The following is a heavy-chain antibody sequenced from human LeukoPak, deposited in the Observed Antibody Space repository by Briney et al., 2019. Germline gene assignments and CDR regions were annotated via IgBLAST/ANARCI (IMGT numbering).Heavy chain of an antibody. D-gene: IGHD4-17*01. CDR3: ARGPGDYGDYGIY. V-gene: IGHV1-2*02. J-gene: IGHJ4*02. CDR2: INPNSGGT. Sequence: ASVKVSCKASGYTFSDYYMHWVRQAPGQGLEWMGWINPNSGGTKYAQKFQGRVTMTRDMSTSTVYMELSSLRSEDTAVYYCARGPGDYGDYGIYWGQGTLVTVSS. CDR1: GYTFSDYY.